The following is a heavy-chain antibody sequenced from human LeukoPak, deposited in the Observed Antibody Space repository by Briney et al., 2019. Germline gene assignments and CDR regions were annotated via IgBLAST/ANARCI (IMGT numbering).Heavy chain of an antibody. CDR3: ARDRPDGAYYYDSSGYYSPEFDY. D-gene: IGHD3-22*01. CDR1: GFTFSSYS. Sequence: GGSLRLSCAASGFTFSSYSMNWVRQAPGKGLEWVSSISSSSSYIYYADSVKGRFTISRDNAKNSLYLQMNSLRAEDTAVYYCARDRPDGAYYYDSSGYYSPEFDYWGQGTLVTVSS. CDR2: ISSSSSYI. V-gene: IGHV3-21*01. J-gene: IGHJ4*02.